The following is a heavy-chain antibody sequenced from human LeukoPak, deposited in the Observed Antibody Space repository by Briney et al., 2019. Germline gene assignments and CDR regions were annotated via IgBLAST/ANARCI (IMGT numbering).Heavy chain of an antibody. CDR3: ARDQDIVVVVAGVAFDI. CDR2: ISSSSSYI. Sequence: GGSLRLSCAASGFTVSSKYMNWVRQAPGKGLEWVSSISSSSSYIYYADSVKGRFTISRDNAKNSLYLQMNSLRAEDTAVYYCARDQDIVVVVAGVAFDIWGQGTMVTVSS. V-gene: IGHV3-21*01. CDR1: GFTVSSKY. J-gene: IGHJ3*02. D-gene: IGHD2-15*01.